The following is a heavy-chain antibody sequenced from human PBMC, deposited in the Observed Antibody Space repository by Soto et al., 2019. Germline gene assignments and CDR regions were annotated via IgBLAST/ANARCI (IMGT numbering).Heavy chain of an antibody. CDR3: ARVPGP. J-gene: IGHJ5*02. V-gene: IGHV4-30-2*01. CDR1: GASINNYS. CDR2: IYHSGST. Sequence: PSETLSLTCTVSGASINNYSGSWIRQPPGKGLEWIGYIYHSGSTYYNPSLKSRVTISVDRSKNQFSLKLSSVTAADTAVYYCARVPGPWGQGTLVTVSS.